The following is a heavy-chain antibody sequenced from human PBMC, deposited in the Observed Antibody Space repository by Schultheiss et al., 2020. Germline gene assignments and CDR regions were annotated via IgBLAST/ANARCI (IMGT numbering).Heavy chain of an antibody. CDR3: ARDGEYCSSTSCQGVVDY. Sequence: GGSLRLSCAASGFTFSSYAMHWVRQAPGKGLEWVAVISYDGSNKYYADSVKGRFTISRDNSKNTLYLQMNSLRAEDTAVYYCARDGEYCSSTSCQGVVDYWGQGALGTVAS. J-gene: IGHJ4*02. D-gene: IGHD2-2*01. V-gene: IGHV3-30-3*01. CDR2: ISYDGSNK. CDR1: GFTFSSYA.